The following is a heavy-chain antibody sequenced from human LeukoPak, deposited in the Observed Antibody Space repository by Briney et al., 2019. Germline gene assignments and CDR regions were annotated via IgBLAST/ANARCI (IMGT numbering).Heavy chain of an antibody. CDR2: ISGSGSST. CDR3: AKESGDDGDFDY. Sequence: GGSLRLSCAASGLSFSSYTMTWVRQAPGKGLEWVAAISGSGSSTAYADSVKGRLNISRDNFKNMLYLQVNSLRAEDTAIYYCAKESGDDGDFDYWGRGTLVVVSS. D-gene: IGHD4-17*01. V-gene: IGHV3-23*01. J-gene: IGHJ4*02. CDR1: GLSFSSYT.